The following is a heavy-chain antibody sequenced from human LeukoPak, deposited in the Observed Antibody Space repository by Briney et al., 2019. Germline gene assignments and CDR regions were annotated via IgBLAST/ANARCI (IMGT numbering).Heavy chain of an antibody. CDR2: ISSSGSTI. D-gene: IGHD3-22*01. V-gene: IGHV3-11*01. CDR3: TTEVKGYYDSSGYD. J-gene: IGHJ4*02. Sequence: GGSLRLSCAASGFTFSDYYMSWIRQAPGKGLEWVSYISSSGSTIYYADSVKGRFTISRDNAKNSLYLQMNSLKTEDTAVYYCTTEVKGYYDSSGYDWGQGTLVTVSS. CDR1: GFTFSDYY.